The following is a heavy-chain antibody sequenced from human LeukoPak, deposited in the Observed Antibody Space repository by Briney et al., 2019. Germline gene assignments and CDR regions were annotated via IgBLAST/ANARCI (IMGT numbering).Heavy chain of an antibody. D-gene: IGHD3-22*01. CDR1: GYSISSGYY. CDR3: ARDLTSVIVVGAFDI. J-gene: IGHJ3*02. Sequence: SETLSLTCTVSGYSISSGYYWGWIRQPPGKGLEWIGSIYHSGSTYYNPSLKSRVTISVDTSKNQFSLKLSSVTAADTAVYYCARDLTSVIVVGAFDIWGQGTMVTVSS. CDR2: IYHSGST. V-gene: IGHV4-38-2*02.